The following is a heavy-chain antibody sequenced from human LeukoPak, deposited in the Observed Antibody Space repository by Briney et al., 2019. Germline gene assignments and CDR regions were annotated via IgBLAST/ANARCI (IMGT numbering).Heavy chain of an antibody. CDR1: GFTFSSYG. D-gene: IGHD2-2*01. CDR2: ISGSGGST. Sequence: GGSLRLSCAASGFTFSSYGMHWVRQAPGKGLEWVSAISGSGGSTYYADSVKGRFTISRDNSKNTLYLQMNSLRAEDTAVYYCARGRRYCSSTSCPTPNYYFDYWGQGTLVTVSS. J-gene: IGHJ4*02. V-gene: IGHV3-23*01. CDR3: ARGRRYCSSTSCPTPNYYFDY.